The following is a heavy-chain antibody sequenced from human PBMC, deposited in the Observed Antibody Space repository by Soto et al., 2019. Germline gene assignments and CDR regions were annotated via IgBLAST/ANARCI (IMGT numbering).Heavy chain of an antibody. D-gene: IGHD2-2*01. CDR1: GYTFTSYY. J-gene: IGHJ4*02. CDR3: ARDGPPMDY. V-gene: IGHV1-18*01. Sequence: QVQLVQSGAEVKKPGASVKVSCKASGYTFTSYYISWVRQAPGQGLEWMGWISAYNGNTHYAQKVQGRVTMTTDTSMSTVYMDLRSLRSDDTAVYYCARDGPPMDYWGQGTLVTVSS. CDR2: ISAYNGNT.